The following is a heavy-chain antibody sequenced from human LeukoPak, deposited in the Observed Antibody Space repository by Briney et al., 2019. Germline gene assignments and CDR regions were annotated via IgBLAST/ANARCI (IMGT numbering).Heavy chain of an antibody. V-gene: IGHV3-64*01. CDR2: MSNNGGST. CDR3: AREVYYDSSGYYYDY. Sequence: GGSLRLSCAASGFTFSSYAMHWVRQAPGRGLEYVSAMSNNGGSTYYANSVKGRFTISRDNSKNTLYLQMGSLRAADMAVYYCAREVYYDSSGYYYDYWGQGKLVTVSS. CDR1: GFTFSSYA. D-gene: IGHD3-22*01. J-gene: IGHJ4*02.